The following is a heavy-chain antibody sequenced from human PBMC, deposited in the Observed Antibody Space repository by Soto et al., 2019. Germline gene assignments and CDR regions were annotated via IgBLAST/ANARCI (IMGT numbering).Heavy chain of an antibody. V-gene: IGHV1-18*01. Sequence: GASVKVSCKASGYTFTSYGISWVRQAPGQGFEWMGWISAYNGNTNYAQKFQGRVTMTRDTSTSTVYMELSSLRSEDTAVYYCARDPIPSYGDFPAAFDYWGQGTLVTVSS. D-gene: IGHD4-17*01. J-gene: IGHJ4*02. CDR3: ARDPIPSYGDFPAAFDY. CDR1: GYTFTSYG. CDR2: ISAYNGNT.